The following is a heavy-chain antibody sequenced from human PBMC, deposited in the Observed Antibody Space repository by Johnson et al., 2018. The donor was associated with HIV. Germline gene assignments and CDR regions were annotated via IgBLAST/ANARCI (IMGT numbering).Heavy chain of an antibody. CDR1: GFTFSSYA. J-gene: IGHJ3*02. D-gene: IGHD4-11*01. CDR2: ISGSGGST. Sequence: GQLVESGGGLAQPGGALRLSCAASGFTFSSYAMSWVRQAPGKGLEWVSGISGSGGSTYYADSVRGRVTISRDNSKNTLYLQMNSLRAEDTAVYYCAKGEAATTVTLDIWGQGTMVTVSS. V-gene: IGHV3-23*04. CDR3: AKGEAATTVTLDI.